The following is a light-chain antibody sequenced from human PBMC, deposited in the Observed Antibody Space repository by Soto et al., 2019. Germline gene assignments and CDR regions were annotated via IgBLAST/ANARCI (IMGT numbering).Light chain of an antibody. V-gene: IGKV3-11*01. Sequence: EIVLTQSPATLSLSPGERATLSCRASQSVSSNLAWYQQKPGQAPRLLIYDASNRATGIPARFSGSGSGTDFTLTISSLEPEDFAVYYCQQRSNWITFGQGTRLEI. CDR3: QQRSNWIT. CDR1: QSVSSN. CDR2: DAS. J-gene: IGKJ5*01.